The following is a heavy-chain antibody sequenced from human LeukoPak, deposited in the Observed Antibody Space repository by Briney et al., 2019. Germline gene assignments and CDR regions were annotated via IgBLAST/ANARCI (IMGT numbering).Heavy chain of an antibody. CDR3: ARVGGSGSYYNLYYYYYMDV. J-gene: IGHJ6*03. Sequence: PSETLSLTCAVYGGSFSGYYWSWIRQPPGKGLEWIGEINHSGSTNYNPSLKSRVTISVDTSKNQFSLKLSSLTAADTAVYYCARVGGSGSYYNLYYYYYMDVWGKGTTVTVSS. CDR1: GGSFSGYY. V-gene: IGHV4-34*01. D-gene: IGHD3-10*01. CDR2: INHSGST.